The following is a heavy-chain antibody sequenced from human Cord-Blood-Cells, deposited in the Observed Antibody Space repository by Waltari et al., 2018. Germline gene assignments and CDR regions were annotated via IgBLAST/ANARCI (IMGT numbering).Heavy chain of an antibody. Sequence: QVQLQQWGPGLLMPSETLSLTCAGHGGSFSGYYWSWIRQPPGKGLEWMGESNHSGSTNYNPPLKSRVTISVDTSKNQFSLKLSSVTAADTAVYYCARRRWFRELSYYFDYWGQGTLVTVSS. CDR1: GGSFSGYY. J-gene: IGHJ4*02. CDR2: SNHSGST. D-gene: IGHD3-10*01. CDR3: ARRRWFRELSYYFDY. V-gene: IGHV4-34*01.